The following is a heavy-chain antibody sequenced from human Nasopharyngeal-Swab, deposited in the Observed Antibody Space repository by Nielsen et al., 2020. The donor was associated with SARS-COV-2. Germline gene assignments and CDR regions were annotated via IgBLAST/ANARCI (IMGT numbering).Heavy chain of an antibody. CDR3: ARLYCSGGSCYLRYFDY. CDR1: GYTFTSYG. CDR2: ISAYNGNT. D-gene: IGHD2-15*01. Sequence: ASVKVSCKASGYTFTSYGISWVRQAPGQGLEWMGWISAYNGNTNYAQKLQGRVTMTRDTSTSTVYMELSSLRSEDTAVYYCARLYCSGGSCYLRYFDYWGQGTLVTVSS. V-gene: IGHV1-18*04. J-gene: IGHJ4*02.